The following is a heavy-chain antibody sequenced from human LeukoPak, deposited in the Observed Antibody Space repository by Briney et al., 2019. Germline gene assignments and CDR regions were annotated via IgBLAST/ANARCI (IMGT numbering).Heavy chain of an antibody. CDR2: TSSSGSTI. CDR1: GFTFSDYY. V-gene: IGHV3-11*04. Sequence: GGSLRLSCAASGFTFSDYYMSWIRQAPGKGLEWVSYTSSSGSTIYYADSVKGRFTISRDNAKNSLYLQMNSLRAEDTAVYYCARAPPGTMIVVSAFDIWGQGTMVTVSS. D-gene: IGHD3-22*01. J-gene: IGHJ3*02. CDR3: ARAPPGTMIVVSAFDI.